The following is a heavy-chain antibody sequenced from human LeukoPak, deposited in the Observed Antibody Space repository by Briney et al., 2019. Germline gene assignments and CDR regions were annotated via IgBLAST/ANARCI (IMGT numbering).Heavy chain of an antibody. CDR1: GFTFSSYS. V-gene: IGHV3-21*01. Sequence: PGGSLRLSCAASGFTFSSYSMNWVRQAPGRGLEWVSSISSSSSYIYYADSVKGRFTISRDNAKNSLYLQMNSLRAEDTAVYYCARDPSYDSSGYYFLGYWGQGTLVTVSS. CDR3: ARDPSYDSSGYYFLGY. CDR2: ISSSSSYI. D-gene: IGHD3-22*01. J-gene: IGHJ4*02.